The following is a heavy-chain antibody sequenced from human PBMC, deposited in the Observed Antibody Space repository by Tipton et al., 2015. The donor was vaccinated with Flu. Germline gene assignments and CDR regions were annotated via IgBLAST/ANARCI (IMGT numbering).Heavy chain of an antibody. CDR2: IYYSGST. Sequence: TLSLTCTVSGGSVSSGSYYWSWIRQPPGKGLEWIGYIYYSGSTNYNPSLKSRVTISVDTSKNQFSLKLSSVTAADTAVYYCARQRPRGLMDVWGKGTTVTVSS. J-gene: IGHJ6*04. D-gene: IGHD3-10*01. CDR1: GGSVSSGSYY. V-gene: IGHV4-61*01. CDR3: ARQRPRGLMDV.